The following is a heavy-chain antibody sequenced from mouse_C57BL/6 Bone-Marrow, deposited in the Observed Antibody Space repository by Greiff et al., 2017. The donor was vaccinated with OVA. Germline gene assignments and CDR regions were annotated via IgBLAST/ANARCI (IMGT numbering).Heavy chain of an antibody. D-gene: IGHD1-1*01. J-gene: IGHJ4*01. V-gene: IGHV1-64*01. CDR2: IHPNSGST. CDR1: GYTFTSYW. Sequence: QVQLKQPGAELVKPGASVKLSCKASGYTFTSYWMHWVKQRPGQGLEWIGMIHPNSGSTNYNEKFKSKATLTVDKSTSTAYMQLSSLTSEDSAVYYCARHGSSHYYAMDYWGQGTSVTVSS. CDR3: ARHGSSHYYAMDY.